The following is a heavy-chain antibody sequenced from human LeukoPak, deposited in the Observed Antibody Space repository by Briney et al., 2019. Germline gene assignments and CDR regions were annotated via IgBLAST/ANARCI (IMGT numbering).Heavy chain of an antibody. J-gene: IGHJ6*03. D-gene: IGHD3-10*01. CDR2: IIPIFGTA. CDR3: ARQYYYGSGSYYYMDV. CDR1: GGTFSSYA. Sequence: EASVKVSCKASGGTFSSYAISWVRQAPGQGLEWMGGIIPIFGTANYAQKFQGRVTITADESTSTAYMELSSLRSEDTAVYYCARQYYYGSGSYYYMDVWGKGTTVTVSS. V-gene: IGHV1-69*01.